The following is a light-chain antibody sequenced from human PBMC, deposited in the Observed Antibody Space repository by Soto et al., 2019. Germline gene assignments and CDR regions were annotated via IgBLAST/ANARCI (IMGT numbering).Light chain of an antibody. J-gene: IGKJ4*01. CDR3: QQSSSTPLT. CDR1: QSISSY. CDR2: AAS. Sequence: DIPMTKSPSSLSASVGDRVTITCRASQSISSYLHWYQQKPGKAPKLLIYAASKLQSGVPSRFSGSGSGTDFTLNISSLQPTDFATYYCQQSSSTPLTFGGGTKVEIK. V-gene: IGKV1-39*01.